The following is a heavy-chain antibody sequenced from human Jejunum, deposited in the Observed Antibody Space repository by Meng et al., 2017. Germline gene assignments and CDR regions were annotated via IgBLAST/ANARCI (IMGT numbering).Heavy chain of an antibody. CDR3: ATSPHMTWYSTNPFHFDY. D-gene: IGHD6-13*01. V-gene: IGHV5-51*01. Sequence: GESLKISCKASGYTFSNYWIGWVRQMPGKGLEWMGIIYPGDSDTRYSPSFQGQVTISADTSISTAYLQWSSLKASDTAIYYCATSPHMTWYSTNPFHFDYWGQGTLVTVSS. J-gene: IGHJ4*02. CDR2: IYPGDSDT. CDR1: GYTFSNYW.